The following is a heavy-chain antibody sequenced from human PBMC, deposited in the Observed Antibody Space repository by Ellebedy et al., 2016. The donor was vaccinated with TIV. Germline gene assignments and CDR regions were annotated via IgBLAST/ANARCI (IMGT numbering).Heavy chain of an antibody. D-gene: IGHD3-9*01. CDR1: GYTFTSYD. V-gene: IGHV1-8*01. J-gene: IGHJ4*02. Sequence: AASVKVSCKASGYTFTSYDINWVRQATGQGLEWMGWMIPHSGNTGYAQKFQGRVTMTRNTSITTAYMELSSLRSEDTAVYYCARGDILTAHHSDYWGQGTLVAVSS. CDR3: ARGDILTAHHSDY. CDR2: MIPHSGNT.